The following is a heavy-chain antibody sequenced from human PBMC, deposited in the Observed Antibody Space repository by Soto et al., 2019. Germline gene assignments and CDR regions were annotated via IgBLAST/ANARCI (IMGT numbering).Heavy chain of an antibody. Sequence: QLQLQESGPGLVKPSETLSLTCTVSGGSISSSTYYWGWIRQPPGKGLEWIGSIYYSGSTYYNPSLKSRVTISVDTSKNQFSLKLTSVTAADTAVYYCARHPLYYASGSPTSNWFDPWGQGTLVTVSS. D-gene: IGHD3-10*01. CDR1: GGSISSSTYY. J-gene: IGHJ5*02. CDR3: ARHPLYYASGSPTSNWFDP. CDR2: IYYSGST. V-gene: IGHV4-39*01.